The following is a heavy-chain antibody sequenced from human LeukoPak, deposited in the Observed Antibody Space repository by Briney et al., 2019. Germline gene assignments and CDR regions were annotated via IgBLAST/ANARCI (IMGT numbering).Heavy chain of an antibody. CDR2: INHSGST. Sequence: PSETLSLTCAVYGGSFSGYYWSWIRQPPGKGLEWIGEINHSGSTNYNPSLKSRVTISVDTYKNQFSLKLSSVTAADTAVYYCARAGLLAEYFQHWGQGTLVTVSS. CDR3: ARAGLLAEYFQH. J-gene: IGHJ1*01. D-gene: IGHD3-10*01. CDR1: GGSFSGYY. V-gene: IGHV4-34*01.